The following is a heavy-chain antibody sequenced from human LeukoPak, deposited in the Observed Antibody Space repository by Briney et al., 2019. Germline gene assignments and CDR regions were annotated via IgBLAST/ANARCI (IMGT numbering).Heavy chain of an antibody. CDR1: GGSISSSNW. D-gene: IGHD3-9*01. J-gene: IGHJ5*02. V-gene: IGHV4-4*02. CDR3: ARDRRYFDWLDCNWFDP. Sequence: SGTLSLTCAVSGGSISSSNWWSWVRQPPGKGLEWIGEIYHSGSTNYNPSLKSRVTISVDKSKNQFSLKLSSVTAADTAVYYCARDRRYFDWLDCNWFDPWGQGTLVTVSS. CDR2: IYHSGST.